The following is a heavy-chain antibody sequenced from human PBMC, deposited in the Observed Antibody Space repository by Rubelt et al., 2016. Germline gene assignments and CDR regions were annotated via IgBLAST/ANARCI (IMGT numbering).Heavy chain of an antibody. D-gene: IGHD1-1*01. CDR3: AHRLAGTGTIY. J-gene: IGHJ4*02. V-gene: IGHV2-5*02. Sequence: QITLKESGPTLVKPTQALTLTCTFSGFSLTTSGVGVGWIRQPPGKALEWLVLIYWDDDKRYHPPLKSRPTIPNGTSKNHVALTMTNMDPVDTATYYCAHRLAGTGTIYWGQGTLVTVSS. CDR1: GFSLTTSGVG. CDR2: IYWDDDK.